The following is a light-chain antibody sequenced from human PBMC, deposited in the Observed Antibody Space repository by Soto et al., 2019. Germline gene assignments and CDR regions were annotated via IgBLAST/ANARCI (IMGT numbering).Light chain of an antibody. CDR3: CSYAGSYRVV. CDR2: DVS. V-gene: IGLV2-11*01. Sequence: QSALTQPRAVSGSPGQSVTISCTGTSSDVGGYNYVSWYQQHPGKAPKLMIYDVSKRPSGVPDRFSGSKSGNTASLTISGLQAEDEAAYYCCSYAGSYRVVFGGGTKVTVL. CDR1: SSDVGGYNY. J-gene: IGLJ2*01.